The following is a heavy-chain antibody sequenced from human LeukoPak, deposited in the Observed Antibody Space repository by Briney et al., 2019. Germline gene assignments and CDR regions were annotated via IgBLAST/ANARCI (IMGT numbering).Heavy chain of an antibody. Sequence: SETLSLTCTVSGDSISNNYWSWIRQPPGKRLEWIGYIYYSGSTDYNPSLRSRVTMSVDPSKNQFSLKLSSVTAADTAVYYCARVTILNYYDSSGPYSDWGQGTLVTVSS. J-gene: IGHJ4*02. CDR1: GDSISNNY. D-gene: IGHD3-22*01. CDR2: IYYSGST. V-gene: IGHV4-59*08. CDR3: ARVTILNYYDSSGPYSD.